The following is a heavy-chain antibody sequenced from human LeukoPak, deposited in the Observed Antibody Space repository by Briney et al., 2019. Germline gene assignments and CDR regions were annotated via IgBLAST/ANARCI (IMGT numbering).Heavy chain of an antibody. CDR1: GASINDYY. Sequence: PSETLSLTCSVSGASINDYYWTGIRQPPGKGLEWIGYVYHTGTSGYHPSLKSRVAMSLDTSKNQVSLKLRSVTAADTAVYFCTRVVNGGHFDYWGQGTLVTVSS. V-gene: IGHV4-59*01. CDR3: TRVVNGGHFDY. D-gene: IGHD2-8*01. CDR2: VYHTGTS. J-gene: IGHJ4*02.